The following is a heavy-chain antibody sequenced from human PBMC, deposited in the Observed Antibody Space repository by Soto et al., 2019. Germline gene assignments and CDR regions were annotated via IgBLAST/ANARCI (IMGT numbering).Heavy chain of an antibody. CDR2: IGVGSSPI. CDR3: SGSRDGFG. J-gene: IGHJ4*02. Sequence: QLVESGGGSVQPGGSLRLSCAAAGLRFRGFSMAWVRQAPGKGLEWVAYIGVGSSPIYYADSVQGRFTVSRDDARNSLSLQMDGLRDEVTAIYYCSGSRDGFGWGQGTLVTVS. CDR1: GLRFRGFS. D-gene: IGHD3-10*01. V-gene: IGHV3-48*02.